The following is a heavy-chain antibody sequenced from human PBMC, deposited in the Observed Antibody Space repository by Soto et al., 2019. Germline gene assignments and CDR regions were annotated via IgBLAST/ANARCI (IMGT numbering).Heavy chain of an antibody. D-gene: IGHD3-10*01. CDR2: ISAYNGNT. V-gene: IGHV1-18*01. CDR3: ARYEFRWAMVRGVNLVLYGMDV. J-gene: IGHJ6*02. CDR1: GYTFTSYG. Sequence: QVQLVQSGAEVKKPGASVKVSCKASGYTFTSYGISWVRQAPGQGLEWMGWISAYNGNTNYAQKLQGRVTMTTDTSTSTAYMELRSRRSDDTAVYYWARYEFRWAMVRGVNLVLYGMDVWGQGTTVNVSS.